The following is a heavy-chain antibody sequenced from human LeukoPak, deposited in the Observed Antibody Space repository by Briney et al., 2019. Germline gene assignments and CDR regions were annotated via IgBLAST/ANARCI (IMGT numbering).Heavy chain of an antibody. CDR1: GYTFTGYY. D-gene: IGHD6-13*01. CDR2: INPNSGGK. V-gene: IGHV1-2*02. J-gene: IGHJ5*02. Sequence: GASVTVSYKASGYTFTGYYMHCVRQAPGQGLEWMGWINPNSGGKNYAEKVQGRVTMTRDKSISTAYMELSRLRSDDTAVYYCAREYSSSWYDYNWFDPWGQGTLVTVSS. CDR3: AREYSSSWYDYNWFDP.